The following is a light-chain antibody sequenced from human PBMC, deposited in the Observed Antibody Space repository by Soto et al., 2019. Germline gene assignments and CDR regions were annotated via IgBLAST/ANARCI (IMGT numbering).Light chain of an antibody. Sequence: DIQMTQSPSTLSASVGDRVTITCRASQSISSWLAWYQQKPGKAPKLLIYDASSLESGVPSRFSGSGSGTEFTLTISRLQPDEFATYYCQQYNSYSWTFCQGTKVEIK. CDR2: DAS. CDR1: QSISSW. J-gene: IGKJ1*01. CDR3: QQYNSYSWT. V-gene: IGKV1-5*01.